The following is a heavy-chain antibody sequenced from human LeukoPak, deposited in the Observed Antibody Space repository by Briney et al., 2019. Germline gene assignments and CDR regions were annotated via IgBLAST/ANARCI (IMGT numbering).Heavy chain of an antibody. D-gene: IGHD3-10*01. CDR2: IYTSGST. CDR3: ARDFGSLWFGEFDY. Sequence: NPSETLSLTCTVSGGSISSGSYYWSWIRQPAGKGLEWIGRIYTSGSTNYNPSLKSRVTISVDTSKNQFSLKLSSVTAADTAVYYCARDFGSLWFGEFDYWGQGTLVTVSS. J-gene: IGHJ4*02. V-gene: IGHV4-61*02. CDR1: GGSISSGSYY.